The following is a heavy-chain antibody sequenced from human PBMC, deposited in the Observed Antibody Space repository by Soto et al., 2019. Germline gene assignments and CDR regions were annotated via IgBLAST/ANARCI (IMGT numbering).Heavy chain of an antibody. CDR2: IIPIFGTA. J-gene: IGHJ4*02. Sequence: QVQLVQSGAEVKKPGSSVKVSCKASGGTFSSYAISWVRQAPGQGLEWMGGIIPIFGTANYAQKFQGRVTXXAXEXMSTAYMELSSLRSEDTAVYYCARFERHGDYPHFDYWGQGTLVTVSS. D-gene: IGHD4-17*01. CDR1: GGTFSSYA. CDR3: ARFERHGDYPHFDY. V-gene: IGHV1-69*12.